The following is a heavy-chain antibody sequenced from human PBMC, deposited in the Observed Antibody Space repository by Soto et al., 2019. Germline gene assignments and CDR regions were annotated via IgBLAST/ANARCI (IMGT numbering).Heavy chain of an antibody. CDR3: ARDHRSRTGTTIAYYYYYMDV. J-gene: IGHJ6*03. V-gene: IGHV1-2*04. CDR1: GYTFTGYY. CDR2: INPNSGGT. Sequence: ASVKVSCKASGYTFTGYYMHWVRQAPAQGLEWMGWINPNSGGTNYAQKFQGWVTMTRDTSISTAYMELSRLRSDDTAVYYCARDHRSRTGTTIAYYYYYMDVWGKGTTVTVSS. D-gene: IGHD1-7*01.